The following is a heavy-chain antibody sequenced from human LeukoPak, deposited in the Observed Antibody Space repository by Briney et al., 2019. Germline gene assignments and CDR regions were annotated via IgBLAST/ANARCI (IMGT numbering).Heavy chain of an antibody. D-gene: IGHD6-13*01. CDR1: GGSFSGYY. CDR3: ARGGPAYSSSWYGPDY. V-gene: IGHV4-34*01. CDR2: INHSGNT. Sequence: SETLSLTCAVYGGSFSGYYWSWIRQPPGKGLEWIGEINHSGNTNYNPSLKSRVTISVDTSKNQFSLKLSSVTAADTAVYYCARGGPAYSSSWYGPDYWGQGTLVTVSS. J-gene: IGHJ4*02.